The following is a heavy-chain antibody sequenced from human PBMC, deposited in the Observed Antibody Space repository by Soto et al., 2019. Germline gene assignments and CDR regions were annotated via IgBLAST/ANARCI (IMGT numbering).Heavy chain of an antibody. Sequence: GGSLRLSCAASGFTFSYYAMSWVRQAPGKGLEWVSGISGGGDSTYYADSVKGRFTISRDNSKNTLYLQMNCLTAEDTAVYYCAKDLLMITFGGVIAHFDCWGQGT. D-gene: IGHD3-16*02. V-gene: IGHV3-23*01. CDR1: GFTFSYYA. J-gene: IGHJ4*02. CDR3: AKDLLMITFGGVIAHFDC. CDR2: ISGGGDST.